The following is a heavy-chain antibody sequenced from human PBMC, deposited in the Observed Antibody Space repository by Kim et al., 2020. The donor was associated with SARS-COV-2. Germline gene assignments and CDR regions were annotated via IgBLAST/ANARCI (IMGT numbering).Heavy chain of an antibody. CDR2: IYNGGST. Sequence: GGSLRLSCAASGFFVSDRNKYMHWVRQAPGKGLEWVSVIYNGGSTKYADSVKGRFTISRDISRNTVYLQMDSLRAEDTAVYYCATNDPYCGGDCYFDQWSQGALVTVSS. CDR3: ATNDPYCGGDCYFDQ. D-gene: IGHD2-21*02. J-gene: IGHJ4*02. CDR1: GFFVSDRNKY. V-gene: IGHV3-53*01.